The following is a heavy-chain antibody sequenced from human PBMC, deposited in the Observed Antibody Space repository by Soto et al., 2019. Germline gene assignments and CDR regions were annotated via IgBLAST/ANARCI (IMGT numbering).Heavy chain of an antibody. J-gene: IGHJ1*01. D-gene: IGHD5-12*01. V-gene: IGHV4-61*08. CDR1: GGSISSGGYY. CDR2: VYYSGGT. Sequence: SETLSLTCTVSGGSISSGGYYWSWIRQHPGRGLEWIGYVYYSGGTNYNPSLKSRVTISVDSSKSQFALKLTSVTAADTAVYFCASSELATLRDTEYFHHWGQGTLVTVSS. CDR3: ASSELATLRDTEYFHH.